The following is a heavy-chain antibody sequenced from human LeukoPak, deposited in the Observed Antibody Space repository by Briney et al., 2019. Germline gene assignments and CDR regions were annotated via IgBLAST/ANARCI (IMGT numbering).Heavy chain of an antibody. CDR2: ISYDGSNK. V-gene: IGHV3-30*03. Sequence: GGSLRLSCAASGFTFSSYGMHWVRQAPGKGLEWVAVISYDGSNKYYADSVKGRFTISRDNSKNTLYLQMNSLRAEDTAVYYCARDRGYRYGYYYYYYMDVWGKGTTVTVSS. CDR1: GFTFSSYG. D-gene: IGHD5-18*01. CDR3: ARDRGYRYGYYYYYYMDV. J-gene: IGHJ6*03.